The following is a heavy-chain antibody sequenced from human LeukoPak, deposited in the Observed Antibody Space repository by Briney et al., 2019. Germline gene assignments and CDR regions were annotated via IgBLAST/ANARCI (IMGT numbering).Heavy chain of an antibody. CDR1: GFTFSSYS. CDR3: ARDFTGCSGGSCYPYNWFDP. V-gene: IGHV3-21*01. J-gene: IGHJ5*02. Sequence: GXSLRLSCAASGFTFSSYSMNWVRQAPGKGLEWVSSISSSSSNIYYADSVKGRFTICRDKAKNSLYMKMNRLRAEDTAVYYCARDFTGCSGGSCYPYNWFDPWGQGTLVTVSA. D-gene: IGHD2-15*01. CDR2: ISSSSSNI.